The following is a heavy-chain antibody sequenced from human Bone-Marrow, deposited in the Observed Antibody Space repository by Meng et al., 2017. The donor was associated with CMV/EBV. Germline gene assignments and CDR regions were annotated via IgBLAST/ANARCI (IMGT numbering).Heavy chain of an antibody. J-gene: IGHJ4*02. CDR1: GFTFSSYE. CDR3: ARDRWHVYYFDY. D-gene: IGHD4-23*01. Sequence: LSLTCAASGFTFSSYEMNWVRQAPGKGLEWVSYISSSGSTIYYADSVKGRFTISRDNAKNSLYLQMNSLRAEDTAVYYCARDRWHVYYFDYWGQGTLVTVSS. V-gene: IGHV3-48*03. CDR2: ISSSGSTI.